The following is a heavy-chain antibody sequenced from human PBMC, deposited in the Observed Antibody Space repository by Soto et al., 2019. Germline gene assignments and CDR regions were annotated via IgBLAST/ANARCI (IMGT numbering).Heavy chain of an antibody. Sequence: QVQLQESGPGLEKPSGTLSLTCAVSGGSVSSSNWWSWVRQSPGKGLEWMGEIYHSGSAHYNPSLKSRATISLDKSKNQFSLRLTSVTAADTAVYYCARVPGVVVSADDAFDIWGPGTRVIVSS. CDR2: IYHSGSA. J-gene: IGHJ3*02. CDR3: ARVPGVVVSADDAFDI. V-gene: IGHV4-4*02. CDR1: GGSVSSSNW. D-gene: IGHD2-21*02.